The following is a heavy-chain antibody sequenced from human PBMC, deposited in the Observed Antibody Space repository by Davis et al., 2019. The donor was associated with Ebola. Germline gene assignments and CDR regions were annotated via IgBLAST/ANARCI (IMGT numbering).Heavy chain of an antibody. J-gene: IGHJ4*02. CDR1: GFTFSTYS. V-gene: IGHV3-48*02. CDR2: ISSSSNTI. CDR3: AGISYGFLAY. D-gene: IGHD5-18*01. Sequence: GESLKISCAASGFTFSTYSMSWVRQAPGKGLEWVSSISSSSNTIYYADSVKGRFTVSRDNAKNSLYLQMNSLRDDDTAVYYCAGISYGFLAYWGQGTLVIVSS.